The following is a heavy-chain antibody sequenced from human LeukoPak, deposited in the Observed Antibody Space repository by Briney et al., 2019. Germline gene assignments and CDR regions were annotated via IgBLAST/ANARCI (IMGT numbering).Heavy chain of an antibody. Sequence: GASVKVSCKASGYTFTSFGISWVRQAPGQGLEWMGWSSGYNGNTNYAQKFQGRVTMTRNTSISTAYMELSSLRSEDTAVYYCARVLYYYYYGMDVWGQGTTVTVSS. V-gene: IGHV1-18*01. CDR3: ARVLYYYYYGMDV. CDR2: SSGYNGNT. CDR1: GYTFTSFG. J-gene: IGHJ6*02.